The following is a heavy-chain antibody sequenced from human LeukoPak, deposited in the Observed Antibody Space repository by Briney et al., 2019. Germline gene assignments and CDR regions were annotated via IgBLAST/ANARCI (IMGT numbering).Heavy chain of an antibody. CDR1: GYSFTTYC. J-gene: IGHJ5*02. CDR3: ARRGDEHGTYARFWFDP. V-gene: IGHV5-51*01. Sequence: LGESLKISCKASGYSFTTYCIGWVRQMPGKGLEWIGIIYPGDSTTRYDPSFQGQVTISADKSLNTAYLQWSSLKASDTAMYYCARRGDEHGTYARFWFDPWGQGTLVTVSS. D-gene: IGHD1-1*01. CDR2: IYPGDSTT.